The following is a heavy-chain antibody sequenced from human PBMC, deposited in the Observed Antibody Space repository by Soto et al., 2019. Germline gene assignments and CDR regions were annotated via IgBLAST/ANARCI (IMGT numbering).Heavy chain of an antibody. Sequence: GGSLRLSCAASGFTFSTYWMTWVRQAPGKGLEWVASIKKDGSENYYVDSVKGRFTISRDNARNSLYLQMYSLRADDTAVYYCASRPPGTNYLGVLDYWGQGTLVTVSS. CDR1: GFTFSTYW. V-gene: IGHV3-7*03. J-gene: IGHJ4*02. CDR2: IKKDGSEN. CDR3: ASRPPGTNYLGVLDY. D-gene: IGHD1-26*01.